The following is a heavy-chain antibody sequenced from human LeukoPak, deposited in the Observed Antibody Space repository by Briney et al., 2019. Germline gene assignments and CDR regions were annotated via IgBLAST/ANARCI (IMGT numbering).Heavy chain of an antibody. CDR3: ARDWYDNSDAFDI. CDR1: GFTFSTYG. Sequence: GGSLRLSCAASGFTFSTYGMHWVRQAPGKGLEWVAFIRYDGRNKYYADSVKGRFTISRDNAKNSLYLQMNSLRAEDTAAYYCARDWYDNSDAFDIWGQGTMVTVSS. J-gene: IGHJ3*02. D-gene: IGHD3-9*01. CDR2: IRYDGRNK. V-gene: IGHV3-30*02.